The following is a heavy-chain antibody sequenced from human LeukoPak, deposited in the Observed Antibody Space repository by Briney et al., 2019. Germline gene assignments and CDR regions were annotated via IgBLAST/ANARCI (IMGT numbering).Heavy chain of an antibody. Sequence: SQTLSLTCTVSGGSISSGDYYWSWIRQPPGKGLEWIGYIYYRGSTYYNPSLKSRVTISVDTSKNQFSLKLSSVTAADTAVYYCARARDPGYSYGPHFDYWGQGTLVTVSS. CDR1: GGSISSGDYY. J-gene: IGHJ4*02. D-gene: IGHD5-18*01. CDR3: ARARDPGYSYGPHFDY. CDR2: IYYRGST. V-gene: IGHV4-30-4*01.